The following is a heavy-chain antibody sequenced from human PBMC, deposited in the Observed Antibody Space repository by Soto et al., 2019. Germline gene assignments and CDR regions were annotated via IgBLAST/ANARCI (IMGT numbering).Heavy chain of an antibody. V-gene: IGHV1-69*02. CDR1: GVTFSSYT. D-gene: IGHD3-10*01. J-gene: IGHJ3*01. Sequence: QVQLVQSGAEVRKPGSSVKVSCKASGVTFSSYTISWLRQAPGQGLEWMGRIIPVLGVAKYDPKFQGRLTIIEDEHTSIVYMDLSSLRFEDTAMYYARWLINGGSDGSDFWGHWT. CDR3: RWLINGGSDGSDF. CDR2: IIPVLGVA.